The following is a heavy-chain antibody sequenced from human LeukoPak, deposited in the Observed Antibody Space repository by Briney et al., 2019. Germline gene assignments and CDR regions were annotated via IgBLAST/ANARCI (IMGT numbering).Heavy chain of an antibody. CDR1: GASVSVYC. D-gene: IGHD3-3*02. V-gene: IGHV4-59*02. Sequence: SEILSLTCTVSGASVSVYCWTWMRQPPGERLEWLGYIHYSGSTNYNPSLNSRVTMSLDASKNQFSLKLSSVSAADTAVYYCVQVRLAGLFDPWGQGTLVTVST. CDR3: VQVRLAGLFDP. J-gene: IGHJ5*02. CDR2: IHYSGST.